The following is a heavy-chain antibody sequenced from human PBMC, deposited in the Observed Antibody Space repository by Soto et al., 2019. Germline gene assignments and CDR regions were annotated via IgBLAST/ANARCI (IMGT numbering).Heavy chain of an antibody. J-gene: IGHJ6*02. CDR3: ARASPVVNDV. V-gene: IGHV4-30-4*01. Sequence: SETLSLTCTVSGGSISRGDYYWSWIRQPPGKGLEWIGYIYYSGSTYYNPSLKSRVTISVDTSRNQFSLKLSSVTAADTAVYYCARASPVVNDVWGQGTTVTVSS. CDR1: GGSISRGDYY. CDR2: IYYSGST.